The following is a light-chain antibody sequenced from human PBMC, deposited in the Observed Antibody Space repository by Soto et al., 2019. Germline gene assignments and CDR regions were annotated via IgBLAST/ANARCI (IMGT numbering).Light chain of an antibody. V-gene: IGKV3-11*01. J-gene: IGKJ1*01. CDR2: DAS. CDR3: QQRSNCPPWT. Sequence: EIVLTQSPATLSLSPGERATLSCRASQSVSSYLAWYQQKPGQAPRLLIYDASNRATGIPARFSGSGSGTDFTLTISSLEPEDFGVYYCQQRSNCPPWTFGQGTKVEIK. CDR1: QSVSSY.